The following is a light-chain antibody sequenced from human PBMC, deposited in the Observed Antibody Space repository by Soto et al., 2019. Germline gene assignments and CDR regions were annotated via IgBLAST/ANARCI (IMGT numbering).Light chain of an antibody. CDR2: LAS. Sequence: DLQMTQSPSSLSASVGDRVTIPCRASQNISIHLNWYQKKPGKAPKLLIYLASTLQSGVPSRFSGSGPGTDFTLTISSLQPEDFATYYCQQTYSTPWTFGPGTKVEMK. J-gene: IGKJ1*01. CDR1: QNISIH. CDR3: QQTYSTPWT. V-gene: IGKV1-39*01.